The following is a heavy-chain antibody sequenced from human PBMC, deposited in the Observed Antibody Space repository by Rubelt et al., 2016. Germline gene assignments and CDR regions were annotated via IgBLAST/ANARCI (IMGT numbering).Heavy chain of an antibody. CDR1: GFTFSDNY. V-gene: IGHV3-11*04. CDR3: AMEGDAFDI. D-gene: IGHD3-3*01. Sequence: QVQLVESGGGVVQPGRSLRLSCAASGFTFSDNYLNWIRQDRGKGLEWVSYISDSGRTIYYGDSVKGRFTISRDNSKNTLYLQMNRLRAEDTAVYYCAMEGDAFDIWGQGTMVTVSS. J-gene: IGHJ3*02. CDR2: ISDSGRTI.